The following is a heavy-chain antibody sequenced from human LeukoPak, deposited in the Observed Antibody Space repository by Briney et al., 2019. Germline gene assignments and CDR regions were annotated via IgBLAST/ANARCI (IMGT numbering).Heavy chain of an antibody. J-gene: IGHJ4*02. V-gene: IGHV3-21*01. D-gene: IGHD1-14*01. CDR2: ISSSSGYI. CDR3: ARVRKGSNVDDY. Sequence: PGGSLRLSCAASGFTFSSYSMNWVRQAPGKGLEWVSSISSSSGYIYYADSVKGRFTISRDNAKNSLYLQMNSLRAEDTAVYYCARVRKGSNVDDYWGQGTLVTVSS. CDR1: GFTFSSYS.